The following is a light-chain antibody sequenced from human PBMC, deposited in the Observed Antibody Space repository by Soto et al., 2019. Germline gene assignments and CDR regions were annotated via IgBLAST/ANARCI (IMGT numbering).Light chain of an antibody. CDR3: QQSYSSSWT. CDR2: AAS. CDR1: QSISNY. J-gene: IGKJ1*01. V-gene: IGKV1-39*01. Sequence: DIQMTQSPSSPSASVGDRVTITCRASQSISNYLNWYQQKPGKAPKFLIYAASSLQSGVPSRFSGSGSGTDFTLTISSLQREDFATYFCQQSYSSSWTFGQGTKVDIK.